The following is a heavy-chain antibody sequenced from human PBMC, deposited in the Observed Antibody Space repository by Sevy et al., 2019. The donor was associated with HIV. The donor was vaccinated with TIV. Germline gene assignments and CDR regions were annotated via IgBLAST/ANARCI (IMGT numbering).Heavy chain of an antibody. CDR2: IYPGDSDT. Sequence: GESLKISCKGSGYSFTSYWIGWVRQMPGKGLEWRGIIYPGDSDTRYSPSFQGQATISADKSISTAYLQWSSLKASDTAMYYCARVGYLGYCSSTSCQGFDYWGQGTLVTVSS. CDR1: GYSFTSYW. V-gene: IGHV5-51*01. J-gene: IGHJ4*02. D-gene: IGHD2-2*01. CDR3: ARVGYLGYCSSTSCQGFDY.